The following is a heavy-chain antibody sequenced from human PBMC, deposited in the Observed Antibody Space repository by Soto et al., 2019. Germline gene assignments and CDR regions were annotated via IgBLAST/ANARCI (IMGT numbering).Heavy chain of an antibody. V-gene: IGHV3-15*07. D-gene: IGHD3-10*01. J-gene: IGHJ4*02. CDR3: TTCTQAMVPCALY. CDR2: IKSKTDGGTT. CDR1: GFTFSNAW. Sequence: KPGGSLRLSCAASGFTFSNAWMNWVHQAPGKGLEWVGRIKSKTDGGTTDYAAAVKGRFTISRDDSKNTLYLQMNSLKTEDAAVYYCTTCTQAMVPCALYWGQGTLVTVSS.